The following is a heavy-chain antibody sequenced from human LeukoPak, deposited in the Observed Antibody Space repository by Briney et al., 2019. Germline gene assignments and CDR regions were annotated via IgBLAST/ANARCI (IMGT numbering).Heavy chain of an antibody. V-gene: IGHV3-11*01. CDR2: ISGSGSTK. CDR3: ARGGYCSNVVCYTSRSLDY. Sequence: PGGSLRLSCVASGITFSDYYMNWIRQAPGKGLEWVSYISGSGSTKYYADSVKGRFTISRDNAKNSLYLQMNSLRAEDTAVHYCARGGYCSNVVCYTSRSLDYWGQGTLVTVSS. CDR1: GITFSDYY. J-gene: IGHJ4*02. D-gene: IGHD2-8*01.